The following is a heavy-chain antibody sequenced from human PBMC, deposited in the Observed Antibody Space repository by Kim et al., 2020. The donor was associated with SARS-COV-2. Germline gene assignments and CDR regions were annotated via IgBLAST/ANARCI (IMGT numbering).Heavy chain of an antibody. CDR3: ARVQYYDLWSGSWLDP. D-gene: IGHD3-3*01. V-gene: IGHV1-8*01. Sequence: KFQGRVTMTRNTSISTAYMELSSLRSEDTAVYYCARVQYYDLWSGSWLDPWGQGTLVTVSS. J-gene: IGHJ5*02.